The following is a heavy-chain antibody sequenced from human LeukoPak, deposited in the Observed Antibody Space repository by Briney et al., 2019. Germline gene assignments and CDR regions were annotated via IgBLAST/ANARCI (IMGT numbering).Heavy chain of an antibody. CDR3: ARGSAVVAVAASTYNWFDP. Sequence: SETLSITCTVSGGSISSYYWSWIRQPPGKGLEWIGYIYYSGSTNYNPSLKSRVTISVDTSKNQFSLKLSSVTAADTAVYYCARGSAVVAVAASTYNWFDPWGQGTLVTVSS. J-gene: IGHJ5*02. D-gene: IGHD6-19*01. CDR1: GGSISSYY. V-gene: IGHV4-59*01. CDR2: IYYSGST.